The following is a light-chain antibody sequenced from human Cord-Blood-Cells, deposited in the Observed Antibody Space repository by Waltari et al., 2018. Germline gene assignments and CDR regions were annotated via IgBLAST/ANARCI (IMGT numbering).Light chain of an antibody. J-gene: IGKJ5*01. V-gene: IGKV1-39*01. CDR1: QSISSY. Sequence: DIQMTQSPSSLSASVGDRLTITFRASQSISSYLYWYQQKPGKAPKLLIYAASSLQSGVPSRFSGSGSGTDFTLTISSLQPEDFATYYCQQSYSTPITFGQGTRLEIK. CDR3: QQSYSTPIT. CDR2: AAS.